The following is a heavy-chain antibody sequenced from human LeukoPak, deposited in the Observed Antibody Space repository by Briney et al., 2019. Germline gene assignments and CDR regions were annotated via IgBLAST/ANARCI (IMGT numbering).Heavy chain of an antibody. CDR3: ARAVFDTIFGVVI. J-gene: IGHJ4*02. CDR2: IKQDGSET. D-gene: IGHD3-3*01. CDR1: VFTFSNYW. Sequence: GGSLRLSCAASVFTFSNYWMSWVRQAPGKGLEWVANIKQDGSETYYVDSVKGRFTISRDNARNSVYLQMNSLRGEDTAGYYCARAVFDTIFGVVIWGQGTQVTVSS. V-gene: IGHV3-7*01.